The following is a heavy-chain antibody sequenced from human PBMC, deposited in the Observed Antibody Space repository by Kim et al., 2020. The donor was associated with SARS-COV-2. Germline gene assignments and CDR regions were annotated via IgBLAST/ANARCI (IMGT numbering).Heavy chain of an antibody. CDR1: GFTFSSYS. Sequence: GGSLRLSCAASGFTFSSYSMNWVRQAPGKGLEWVSSISSSSSYIYYADSVKGRFTISRDNAKNSLYLQMNSLRAEDTAVYYCARGLVVTAPYYFDYWGQATLVTVSS. CDR2: ISSSSSYI. V-gene: IGHV3-21*01. J-gene: IGHJ4*02. CDR3: ARGLVVTAPYYFDY. D-gene: IGHD2-21*02.